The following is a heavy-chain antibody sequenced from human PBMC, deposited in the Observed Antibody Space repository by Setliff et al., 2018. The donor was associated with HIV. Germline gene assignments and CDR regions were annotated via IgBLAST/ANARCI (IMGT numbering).Heavy chain of an antibody. CDR3: CPEPWYYMDV. J-gene: IGHJ6*03. CDR1: GFRFSGSA. V-gene: IGHV3-73*01. Sequence: GESLKISCEASGFRFSGSAMHWVRQASGKGLEWVGRIPRKADSYATTYAASLEGRFTISRDDSKNTAYLQINSLRTEDTAAYYCCPEPWYYMDVWGKGTTVTVSS. CDR2: IPRKADSYAT.